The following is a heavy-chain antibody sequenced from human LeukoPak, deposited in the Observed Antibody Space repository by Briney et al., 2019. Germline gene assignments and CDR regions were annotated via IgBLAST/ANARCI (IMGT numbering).Heavy chain of an antibody. CDR3: ARASRRGYSYGNDAFDV. V-gene: IGHV3-7*01. D-gene: IGHD5-18*01. J-gene: IGHJ3*01. CDR2: IKQDGTET. CDR1: GFTFSSYW. Sequence: GGSLRLSCAASGFTFSSYWMSRVRQAPGKGLEWVANIKQDGTETYYVDSVRGRFTISRDNAKNSLYLQMNSLRAEDTAVYYCARASRRGYSYGNDAFDVWGQGTMVTVSS.